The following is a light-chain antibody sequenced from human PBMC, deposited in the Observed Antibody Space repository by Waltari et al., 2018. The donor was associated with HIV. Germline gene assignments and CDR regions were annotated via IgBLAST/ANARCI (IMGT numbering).Light chain of an antibody. CDR1: ASNIGADHR. CDR3: QSYDKFLSAWI. J-gene: IGLJ2*01. CDR2: ANT. V-gene: IGLV1-40*01. Sequence: VLTQPPSVSGAPGQRVNISCAGSASNIGADHRVHLYRLFPGSAPKPLIFANTVRPSGVPDRFSGSRSGTSASLAISGLQTEDEADYFCQSYDKFLSAWIFGGGTRVTVL.